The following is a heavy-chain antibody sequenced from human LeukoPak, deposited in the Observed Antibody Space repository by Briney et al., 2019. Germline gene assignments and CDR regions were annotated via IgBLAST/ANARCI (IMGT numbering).Heavy chain of an antibody. CDR2: ITHGGQI. CDR3: ARDDRYGSGTLGKRFDP. D-gene: IGHD3-10*01. J-gene: IGHJ5*02. CDR1: GFFFTSFG. Sequence: GGSLRLCCVASGFFFTSFGMNWVRQAPGKGLEWVSSITHGGQIYYADSVKGRFTISRDNTKNSVYLQMDNLRDDDTAVYFCARDDRYGSGTLGKRFDPWGQGTLVSVSS. V-gene: IGHV3-21*01.